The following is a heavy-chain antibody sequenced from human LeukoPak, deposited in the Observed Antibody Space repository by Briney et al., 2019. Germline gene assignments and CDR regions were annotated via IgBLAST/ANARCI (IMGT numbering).Heavy chain of an antibody. J-gene: IGHJ3*02. CDR2: IKQDGSEK. Sequence: GSLRLSCAASGFTFSSYWMNWVRQAPGKGLEWVANIKQDGSEKYYVDSVKGRFTISRDNAKNSLYLQMNSLRAEDTAVYYCARMDTARLHAFDIWGQGTMVTVSS. V-gene: IGHV3-7*01. D-gene: IGHD5-18*01. CDR3: ARMDTARLHAFDI. CDR1: GFTFSSYW.